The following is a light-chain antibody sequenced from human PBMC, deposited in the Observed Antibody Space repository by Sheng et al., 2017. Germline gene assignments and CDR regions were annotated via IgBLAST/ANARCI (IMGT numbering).Light chain of an antibody. CDR2: QDY. CDR3: QAWDSRTAV. CDR1: NLWNKY. J-gene: IGLJ3*02. Sequence: SYEVTQPPSVSVSPGQTASITCSGNNLWNKYTCWYQQKPGQSPIVVIYQDYKRPSGIPERFSGSNSGNTATLTISGTQAMDEAVYYCQAWDSRTAVFGGGTELTVL. V-gene: IGLV3-1*01.